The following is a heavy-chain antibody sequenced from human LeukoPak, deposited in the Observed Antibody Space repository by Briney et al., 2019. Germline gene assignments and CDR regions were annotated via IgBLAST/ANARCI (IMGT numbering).Heavy chain of an antibody. V-gene: IGHV4-39*07. J-gene: IGHJ4*02. Sequence: PSETLSLTCTVSGGSISSRSSYWGWVRQPPGKGLEWIGSIYHSGSTYYNPSLKSRVTISVDTSKNQFSLKLSSVTAADTAVYYCARDGARYYYDSSGYPIGYWGQGTLVTVSS. CDR3: ARDGARYYYDSSGYPIGY. CDR1: GGSISSRSSY. D-gene: IGHD3-22*01. CDR2: IYHSGST.